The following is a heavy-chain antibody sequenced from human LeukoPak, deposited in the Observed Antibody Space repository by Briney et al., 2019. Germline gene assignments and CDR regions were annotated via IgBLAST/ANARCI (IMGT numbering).Heavy chain of an antibody. J-gene: IGHJ4*02. CDR2: ISSSSSYI. Sequence: PGGSLRLSCAAYGFTFSSYSMNWVRQAPGKGLEWVSSISSSSSYIYYADSVKGRFTISRDNAKNSLYLQMNSLRAEDTAVYYCARASVDYFDYWGQGTLVTVSS. V-gene: IGHV3-21*01. CDR1: GFTFSSYS. CDR3: ARASVDYFDY.